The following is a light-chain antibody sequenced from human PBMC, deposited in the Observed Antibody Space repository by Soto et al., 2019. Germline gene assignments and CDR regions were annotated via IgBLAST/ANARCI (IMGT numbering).Light chain of an antibody. V-gene: IGLV2-14*01. CDR1: SNDVGGYDY. Sequence: QSVLTQPASVSGSPGHSITISCTGTSNDVGGYDYVSWYQQHPGKAPKLVIYEVSHRPSGISDRFSGSKSGNTASLTISGLRVEDEADYYCSSYATSSPYVFGPGTKLTVL. CDR3: SSYATSSPYV. CDR2: EVS. J-gene: IGLJ1*01.